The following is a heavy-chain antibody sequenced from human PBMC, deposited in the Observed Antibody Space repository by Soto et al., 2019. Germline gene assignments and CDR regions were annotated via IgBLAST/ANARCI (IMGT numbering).Heavy chain of an antibody. Sequence: SETLSLTCAVYGGSFSGYYWSWIRQPPGKGLEWIGEINHSGSTNYNPSLKSRVTISVDTSKNQFSLKLSSVTAADTAVYYCARGYPRSLLPGIAAVPLPYFDYWGQGTLVTVSS. CDR1: GGSFSGYY. D-gene: IGHD6-13*01. CDR3: ARGYPRSLLPGIAAVPLPYFDY. J-gene: IGHJ4*02. CDR2: INHSGST. V-gene: IGHV4-34*01.